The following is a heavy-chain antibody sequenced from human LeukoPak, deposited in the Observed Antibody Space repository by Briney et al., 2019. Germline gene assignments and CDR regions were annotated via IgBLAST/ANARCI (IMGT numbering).Heavy chain of an antibody. J-gene: IGHJ3*02. CDR1: GFTFSSYS. V-gene: IGHV3-48*01. D-gene: IGHD1-1*01. Sequence: PGGSLRLSCAASGFTFSSYSMNWVRQAPGKGLEWVSYISSSSSTIYYADSVKGRFTISRDNSKNTLYLQMNSLRAEDTAVYYCARAPNWNDGAFDIWGQGTMVTVSS. CDR2: ISSSSSTI. CDR3: ARAPNWNDGAFDI.